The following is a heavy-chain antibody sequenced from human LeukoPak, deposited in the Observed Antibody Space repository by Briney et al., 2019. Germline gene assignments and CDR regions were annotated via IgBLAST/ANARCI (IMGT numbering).Heavy chain of an antibody. CDR1: GGSFSVYY. J-gene: IGHJ4*02. D-gene: IGHD3-22*01. V-gene: IGHV4-34*01. Sequence: PSETLSLTCAVYGGSFSVYYWSWIRQPPGKGLEWIGEINHSGSTNYNPSLKSRVTISVDTSKNQFSLKLSSVTAADTAVYYCARITGDYYDSSGYDYWGQGTLVTVSS. CDR2: INHSGST. CDR3: ARITGDYYDSSGYDY.